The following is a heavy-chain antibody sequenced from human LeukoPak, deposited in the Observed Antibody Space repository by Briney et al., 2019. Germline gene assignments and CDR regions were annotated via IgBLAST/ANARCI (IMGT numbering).Heavy chain of an antibody. CDR3: ARDLAFSWSNWFDP. Sequence: GGSLRLSCAASGFTFNMYTMNWVSQAPGKGLEWVSYISSSGSTIYYADSVKGRFTISRDNAKNSLYLQMNSLRAEDTAVYYCARDLAFSWSNWFDPWGQGTLVTVSS. V-gene: IGHV3-48*04. CDR1: GFTFNMYT. CDR2: ISSSGSTI. J-gene: IGHJ5*02. D-gene: IGHD6-13*01.